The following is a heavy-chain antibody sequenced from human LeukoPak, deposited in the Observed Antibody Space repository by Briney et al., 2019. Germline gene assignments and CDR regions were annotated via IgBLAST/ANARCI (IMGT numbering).Heavy chain of an antibody. CDR1: GGSIRSYY. CDR3: ARGGTIQLWFDY. Sequence: SETLSLTCTVSGGSIRSYYWSWIRQPPGKGLEWIGYIYYSGSTNYNPSLKSRVTISVDTSKNQFSLKLSSVTAADTAVYYCARGGTIQLWFDYWGQGTLVTVSS. D-gene: IGHD5-18*01. V-gene: IGHV4-59*08. CDR2: IYYSGST. J-gene: IGHJ4*02.